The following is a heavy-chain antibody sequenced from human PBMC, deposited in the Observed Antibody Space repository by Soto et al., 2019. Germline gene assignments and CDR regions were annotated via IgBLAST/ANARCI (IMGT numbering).Heavy chain of an antibody. CDR1: GFTFSSYS. CDR2: ISSSSSYI. J-gene: IGHJ6*02. CDR3: ARKLGPTDYYFVMDV. V-gene: IGHV3-21*06. D-gene: IGHD7-27*01. Sequence: EVQLVESGGGLVKPGGSLRLSCPVSGFTFSSYSMNWVRQAPGKGLEWVSSISSSSSYIYYADSVKGRFTISRDNAKNSLYLQMNSLRAEDTAVYYSARKLGPTDYYFVMDVWGQGTTVTVSS.